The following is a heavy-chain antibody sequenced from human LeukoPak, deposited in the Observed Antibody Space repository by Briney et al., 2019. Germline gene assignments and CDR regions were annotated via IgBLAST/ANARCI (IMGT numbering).Heavy chain of an antibody. Sequence: GGSLRLSCAASGFTFSSYSMNWVRQAPGKGLEWVSSISSSSSYIYYADSVKGRFTISRDNAKNSLYLQMHSLRRGDTAVYYCARDLPRIQLWVGYYYYYGMDVWGQGTTVTVSS. CDR2: ISSSSSYI. J-gene: IGHJ6*02. CDR1: GFTFSSYS. V-gene: IGHV3-21*01. CDR3: ARDLPRIQLWVGYYYYYGMDV. D-gene: IGHD5-18*01.